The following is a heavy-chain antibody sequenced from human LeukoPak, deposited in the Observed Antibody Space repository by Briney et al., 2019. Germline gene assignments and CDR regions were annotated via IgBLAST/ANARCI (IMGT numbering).Heavy chain of an antibody. D-gene: IGHD1-14*01. Sequence: GASVKVSCKVSGYTLTELSMHWVRQAPGKGLEWMGGFDPEDGETIYAQKFQGRVTMTEDTSTDTAYMELSSLRSEDTAGYYCATGGNPAHPVYYFDYWGQGTLVTVSS. V-gene: IGHV1-24*01. J-gene: IGHJ4*02. CDR3: ATGGNPAHPVYYFDY. CDR2: FDPEDGET. CDR1: GYTLTELS.